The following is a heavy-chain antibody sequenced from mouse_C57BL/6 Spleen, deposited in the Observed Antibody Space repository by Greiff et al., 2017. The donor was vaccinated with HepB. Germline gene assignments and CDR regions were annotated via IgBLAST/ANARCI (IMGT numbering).Heavy chain of an antibody. CDR3: ARILRDYFDY. D-gene: IGHD1-1*01. CDR1: GYTFTSYW. V-gene: IGHV1-64*01. CDR2: IHPNSGST. Sequence: QVQLQQPGAELVKPGASVKLSCKASGYTFTSYWMHWVKQRPGQGLEWIGMIHPNSGSTNYNEKFKSKATLTVDKSSSPAYMQLSSLTSEDSAVYYCARILRDYFDYWGQGTTLTVSS. J-gene: IGHJ2*01.